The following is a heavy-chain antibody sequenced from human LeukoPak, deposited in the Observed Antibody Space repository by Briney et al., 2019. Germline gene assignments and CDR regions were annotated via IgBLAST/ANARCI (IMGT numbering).Heavy chain of an antibody. J-gene: IGHJ4*02. V-gene: IGHV1-2*02. CDR3: ARTRFLEWSDFDY. CDR2: INPNSGGT. Sequence: ASVKVSCKASGYTFTGYYMHWVRQAPGQGLEWMGWINPNSGGTNYAQKFQGRVTMTRDTSISTAYMELSRLRSDDTAVYYCARTRFLEWSDFDYWGQGTLVPVSS. D-gene: IGHD3-3*01. CDR1: GYTFTGYY.